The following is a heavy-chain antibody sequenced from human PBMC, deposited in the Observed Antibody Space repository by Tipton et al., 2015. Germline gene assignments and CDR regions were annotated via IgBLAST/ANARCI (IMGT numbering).Heavy chain of an antibody. CDR1: GFTFSSYW. J-gene: IGHJ4*02. CDR2: INTDGSST. V-gene: IGHV3-74*01. Sequence: SLRLSWAASGFTFSSYWMHWVRQPPGKGPVWVSRINTDGSSTNYADSVKGRFTISRDNAKNTLHLQMNSLRAEDTAVYYCARLGGLAADYWGQGTLVTVSS. CDR3: ARLGGLAADY. D-gene: IGHD6-25*01.